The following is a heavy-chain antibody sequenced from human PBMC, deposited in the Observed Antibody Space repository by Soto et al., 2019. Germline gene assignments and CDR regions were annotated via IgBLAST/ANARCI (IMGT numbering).Heavy chain of an antibody. CDR2: ISYDGSNK. V-gene: IGHV3-30*18. Sequence: QVQLVESGGGVVQPGRSLRLSCAASGFTFSSYGMHWVRQAPGKGLEWVAVISYDGSNKYYADSVQGRFTISRDNSKNTLYLQMNSPRAEDTAGYDCAKVGGQKYQRRVSEPDYWGQGTLGNVSS. CDR3: AKVGGQKYQRRVSEPDY. J-gene: IGHJ4*02. D-gene: IGHD6-25*01. CDR1: GFTFSSYG.